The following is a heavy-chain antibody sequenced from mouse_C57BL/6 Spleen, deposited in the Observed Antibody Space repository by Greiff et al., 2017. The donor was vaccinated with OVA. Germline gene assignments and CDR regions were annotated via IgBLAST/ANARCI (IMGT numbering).Heavy chain of an antibody. Sequence: QVQLQQSGPELVKPGASVTISCKASGYAFSSSWMNWVKQRPGKGLEWIGRIYPGDGDTNYNGKFKGKATLTADKSSSTAYMQLSSLTSEDSAVYFCARSYYDYAMDYWGQGTSVTVSS. CDR1: GYAFSSSW. J-gene: IGHJ4*01. CDR3: ARSYYDYAMDY. D-gene: IGHD1-1*01. CDR2: IYPGDGDT. V-gene: IGHV1-82*01.